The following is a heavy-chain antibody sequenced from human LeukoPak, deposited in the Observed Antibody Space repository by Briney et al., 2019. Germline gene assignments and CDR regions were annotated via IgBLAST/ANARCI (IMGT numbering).Heavy chain of an antibody. CDR1: GFTFSSYW. J-gene: IGHJ4*02. CDR3: AKGEYSSGHIDY. Sequence: GGSLRLSCAASGFTFSSYWMHWVRQAPGKGLLWVSRINSDGSSTSYADSVKGRFTISRDNAKNTLYLQMNSLRAEDTAVYYCAKGEYSSGHIDYWGQGTLVTVSS. D-gene: IGHD6-19*01. V-gene: IGHV3-74*01. CDR2: INSDGSST.